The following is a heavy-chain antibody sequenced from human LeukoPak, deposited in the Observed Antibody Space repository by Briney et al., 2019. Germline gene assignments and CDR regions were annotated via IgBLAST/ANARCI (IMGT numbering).Heavy chain of an antibody. J-gene: IGHJ5*02. Sequence: SEALSLTCTVSGGSISSSSYYWGWIRQSPGKGLEWIGSFYYRGSTNYNPSLKSRVTISVDTSKNQFSLKLSSVTAADTAVYYCASWNWNDSGFDPWGQGTLVTVSS. CDR2: FYYRGST. CDR3: ASWNWNDSGFDP. CDR1: GGSISSSSYY. V-gene: IGHV4-39*07. D-gene: IGHD1-1*01.